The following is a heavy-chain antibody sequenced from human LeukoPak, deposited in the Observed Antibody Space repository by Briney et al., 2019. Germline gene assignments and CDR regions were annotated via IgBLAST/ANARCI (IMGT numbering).Heavy chain of an antibody. D-gene: IGHD6-13*01. CDR2: IYYSGST. J-gene: IGHJ6*03. Sequence: SETLSLTCTVSGGSISSYYWSWIRQPPGKGLEWIGYIYYSGSTNYNPSLKSRVTISVDTSKNQFSLKLSSVTAADTAVYYCATVSDSSSWNYYYYMDVWGKGTTVTISS. V-gene: IGHV4-59*01. CDR1: GGSISSYY. CDR3: ATVSDSSSWNYYYYMDV.